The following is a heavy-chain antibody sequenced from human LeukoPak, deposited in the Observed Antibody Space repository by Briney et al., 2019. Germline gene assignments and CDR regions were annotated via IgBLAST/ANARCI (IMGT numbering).Heavy chain of an antibody. CDR3: ARGYLAYYDSSGRVPYYFDY. V-gene: IGHV4-34*01. D-gene: IGHD3-22*01. J-gene: IGHJ4*02. Sequence: PSETLSLTCAVYGGSFSGYYWSWIRQPPGKGLEWIGEINHSGSTNYNPSLKSRVTISVDTSKNQFSLKLSSVTAADTAVYYCARGYLAYYDSSGRVPYYFDYWGQGTLVTVSS. CDR2: INHSGST. CDR1: GGSFSGYY.